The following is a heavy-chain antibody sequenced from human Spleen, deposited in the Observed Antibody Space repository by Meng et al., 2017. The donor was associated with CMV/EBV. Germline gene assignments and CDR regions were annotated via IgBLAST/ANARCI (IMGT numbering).Heavy chain of an antibody. V-gene: IGHV3-64*02. J-gene: IGHJ4*02. CDR2: IISNGGST. Sequence: GGSLRLSCAASGFTFSSYAMHWVRQAPGKGLEYVSAIISNGGSTYYADSVKGRFTISRDNAKSSLYLQMNSLRAEDTAVYYCGRGPLIAAAGSYWGQGTLVTVSS. CDR1: GFTFSSYA. CDR3: GRGPLIAAAGSY. D-gene: IGHD6-13*01.